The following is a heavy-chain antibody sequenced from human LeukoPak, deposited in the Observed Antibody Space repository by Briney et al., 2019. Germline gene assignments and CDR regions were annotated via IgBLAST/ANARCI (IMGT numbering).Heavy chain of an antibody. Sequence: GGSLRLSCAGSGFNFSDSWMHRVRQAPGKGLVWVSRIKTDGSHVNYADSVEGRFTISRDNAKNTLYLQMNSLRAEDTAVYYCARELDHWGQGALVTVSS. CDR2: IKTDGSHV. J-gene: IGHJ1*01. CDR3: ARELDH. D-gene: IGHD1-1*01. V-gene: IGHV3-74*01. CDR1: GFNFSDSW.